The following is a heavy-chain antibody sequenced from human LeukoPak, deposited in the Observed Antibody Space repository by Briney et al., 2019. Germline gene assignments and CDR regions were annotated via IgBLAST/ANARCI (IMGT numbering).Heavy chain of an antibody. CDR2: IYYSGNT. J-gene: IGHJ5*02. V-gene: IGHV4-59*08. Sequence: PSETLSLTCIVSGGSISSYYWSWIRQPPGKGLEWIGYIYYSGNTNYNPSLKSRVTISVDTSKNQFSLEVSSVTAADTAVYYCARHITPWGWFDPWGQGTLVTASS. CDR1: GGSISSYY. CDR3: ARHITPWGWFDP. D-gene: IGHD3-16*01.